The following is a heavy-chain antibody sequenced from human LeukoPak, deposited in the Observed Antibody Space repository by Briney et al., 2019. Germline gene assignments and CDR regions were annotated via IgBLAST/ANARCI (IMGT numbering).Heavy chain of an antibody. D-gene: IGHD2/OR15-2a*01. Sequence: SETLSLTCAVYGGSFSGYYWSWIRQPPGKGLEWIGEINHSGSTNYNPSLKSRVTISVDTSKNQFSLKLSSVTAADTAVYYCAGGHRTTSFDYWAREPWSPSPQ. CDR3: AGGHRTTSFDY. J-gene: IGHJ4*02. CDR1: GGSFSGYY. V-gene: IGHV4-34*01. CDR2: INHSGST.